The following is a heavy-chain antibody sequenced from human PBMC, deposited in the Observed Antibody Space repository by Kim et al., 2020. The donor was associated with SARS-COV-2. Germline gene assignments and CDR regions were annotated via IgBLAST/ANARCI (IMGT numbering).Heavy chain of an antibody. V-gene: IGHV3-30*04. CDR2: ISYDGSNK. Sequence: GGSLRLSCAASGFTFSSYAMHWVRQAPGKGLEWVAVISYDGSNKYYADSVKGRFTISRDNSKNTLYLQMNSLRAEDTAVYYCAGRGSWFDPWGQGTLVTV. D-gene: IGHD2-15*01. CDR3: AGRGSWFDP. CDR1: GFTFSSYA. J-gene: IGHJ5*02.